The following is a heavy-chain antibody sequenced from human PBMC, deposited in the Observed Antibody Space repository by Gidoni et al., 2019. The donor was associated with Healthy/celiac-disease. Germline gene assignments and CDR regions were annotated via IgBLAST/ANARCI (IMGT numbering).Heavy chain of an antibody. CDR2: IYYSGST. CDR3: ARIRECAFDI. V-gene: IGHV4-59*01. D-gene: IGHD3-10*01. Sequence: VQPSETLSLTCTVSGGSISSYYWSWIRQPPGKGLEWIGYIYYSGSTNSNPSLKSRVTISVDTSKNQFSLKLSSVTAADTAVYYCARIRECAFDIWGQGTMVTVSS. J-gene: IGHJ3*02. CDR1: GGSISSYY.